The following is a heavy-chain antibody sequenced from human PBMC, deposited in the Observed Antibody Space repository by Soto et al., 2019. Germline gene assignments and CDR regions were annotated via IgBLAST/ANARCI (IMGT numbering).Heavy chain of an antibody. Sequence: QLVESGGGLVQAGGSLRLSCSASGFTFSRSDLHWVRQAPGKGLEWVGRVRSKIHNYATSFADSVRGRFTISRNDSDNTVSLEMSGLKSEDTALYYCSRHEEGRRMVFYGMDVWGQVTTVTVSS. CDR3: SRHEEGRRMVFYGMDV. D-gene: IGHD2-8*01. CDR2: VRSKIHNYAT. CDR1: GFTFSRSD. J-gene: IGHJ6*02. V-gene: IGHV3-73*02.